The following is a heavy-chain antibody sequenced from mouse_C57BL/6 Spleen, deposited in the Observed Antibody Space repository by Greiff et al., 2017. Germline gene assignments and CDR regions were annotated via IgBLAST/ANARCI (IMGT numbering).Heavy chain of an antibody. Sequence: QVQLQQSGPELVKPGASVKISCKASGYAFSSSWMNWVKQRPGKGLEWIGRIYPGDGDTNYNGKFKGKATLTADKSSSTAYMQLSSLTSEDSAVYFCARFYDYDVDYWGKGTTLTVSS. CDR3: ARFYDYDVDY. CDR1: GYAFSSSW. D-gene: IGHD2-4*01. V-gene: IGHV1-82*01. J-gene: IGHJ2*01. CDR2: IYPGDGDT.